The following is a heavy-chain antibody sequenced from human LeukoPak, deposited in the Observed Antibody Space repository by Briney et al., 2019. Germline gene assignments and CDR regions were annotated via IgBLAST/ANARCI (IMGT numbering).Heavy chain of an antibody. CDR3: AVLDDFWSGYPD. CDR1: GFTFCSYA. D-gene: IGHD3-3*01. Sequence: GGSLRLSCAASGFTFCSYAMHWVRQAPGKGLEWVAVISYGGSNKYYADSVKGRFTISRDNSKNTLYLQMNSLRAEDTAVYYCAVLDDFWSGYPDWGQGTLVTVSS. CDR2: ISYGGSNK. V-gene: IGHV3-30-3*01. J-gene: IGHJ4*02.